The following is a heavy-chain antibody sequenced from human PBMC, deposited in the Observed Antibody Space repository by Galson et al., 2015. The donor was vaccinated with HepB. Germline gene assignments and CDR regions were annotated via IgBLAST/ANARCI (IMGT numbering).Heavy chain of an antibody. J-gene: IGHJ4*02. CDR3: ARTRVSSSWYGV. CDR1: GYTFTSYD. D-gene: IGHD6-13*01. V-gene: IGHV1-8*01. CDR2: MNPNSGNT. Sequence: SVKVSCKASGYTFTSYDINWVRQATGQGLEWMGWMNPNSGNTDYAQKFQGRVTMTRNTSISTAYMELSSLRSEDTAVYYCARTRVSSSWYGVWGQGTLVTVSS.